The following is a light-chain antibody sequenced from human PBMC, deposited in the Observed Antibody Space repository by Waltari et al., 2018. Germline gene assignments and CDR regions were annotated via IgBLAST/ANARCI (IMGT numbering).Light chain of an antibody. CDR2: DVT. J-gene: IGLJ2*01. V-gene: IGLV2-11*01. CDR3: CSYAGSYTHVV. CDR1: SSDVGGYDY. Sequence: QSALTQPRSVSGSPGQSVTISFTGTSSDVGGYDYVSWYQHHPGKAPKLMICDVTKRPSGVPDRFSGSKSGNTASLTISGLQAEDEAYYYCCSYAGSYTHVVFGGGTKLTVL.